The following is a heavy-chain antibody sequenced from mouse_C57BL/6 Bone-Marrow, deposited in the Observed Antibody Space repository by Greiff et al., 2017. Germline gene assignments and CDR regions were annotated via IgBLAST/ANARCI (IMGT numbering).Heavy chain of an antibody. D-gene: IGHD3-2*02. CDR2: INPNNGGT. J-gene: IGHJ3*01. Sequence: EVQLQQSGPELVKPGASVKISCKASGYTFTDYYMNWVKQSHGKSLEWIGDINPNNGGTSYNQKFKGKATLTVDKSSSTAYMELRSLTSEDSAVYYCARVSAQAPSAYWGQGTLVTVSA. CDR1: GYTFTDYY. V-gene: IGHV1-26*01. CDR3: ARVSAQAPSAY.